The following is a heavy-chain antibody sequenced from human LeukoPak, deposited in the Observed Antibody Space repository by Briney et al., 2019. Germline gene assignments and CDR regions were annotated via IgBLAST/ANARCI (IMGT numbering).Heavy chain of an antibody. CDR2: IYYSGST. J-gene: IGHJ4*02. D-gene: IGHD3-10*01. V-gene: IGHV4-30-4*01. CDR1: GGSISSGDYY. Sequence: PPQTLSLTCTVSGGSISSGDYYWSWIRQPPGKGLEWIGYIYYSGSTYYNPSLKSRVTISVDTSKNQFSLKLSSVTAADTAVYYYARVGYYGSGSYDYWGQGTLVTVSS. CDR3: ARVGYYGSGSYDY.